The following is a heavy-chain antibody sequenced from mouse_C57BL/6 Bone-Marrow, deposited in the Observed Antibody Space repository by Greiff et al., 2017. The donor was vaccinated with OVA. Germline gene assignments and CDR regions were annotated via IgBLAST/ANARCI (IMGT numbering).Heavy chain of an antibody. Sequence: QVHVKQSGPGLVQPSQSLSITCTVSGFSLTSYGVHWVRQSPGKGLEWLGVIWRGGSTDYNAAFMSRLSITKDNSKSQVFFKMNSLQADDTAIYYCAKKGYGSSDWYFDVWGTGTTVTVSS. CDR1: GFSLTSYG. CDR2: IWRGGST. D-gene: IGHD1-1*01. V-gene: IGHV2-5*01. CDR3: AKKGYGSSDWYFDV. J-gene: IGHJ1*03.